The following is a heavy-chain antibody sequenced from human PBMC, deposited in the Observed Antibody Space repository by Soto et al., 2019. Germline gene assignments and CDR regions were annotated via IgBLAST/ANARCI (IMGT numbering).Heavy chain of an antibody. CDR3: AKPGGLRFLEWSMDYGMDV. D-gene: IGHD3-3*01. CDR2: VSARGRDT. Sequence: EVQLLESGGGLVQPGGSLRLSCTTSRFTFTNYGMNWVRQAPGKGLEWVAGVSARGRDTSYADSVKGRFIISRDNSKNTLYLQMNSLRAEDTAVYYCAKPGGLRFLEWSMDYGMDVWGQGTTVTVSS. J-gene: IGHJ6*02. CDR1: RFTFTNYG. V-gene: IGHV3-23*01.